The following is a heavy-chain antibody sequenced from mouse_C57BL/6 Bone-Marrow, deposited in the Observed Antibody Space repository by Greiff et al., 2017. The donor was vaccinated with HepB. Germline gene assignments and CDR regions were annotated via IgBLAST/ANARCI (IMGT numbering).Heavy chain of an antibody. D-gene: IGHD1-1*01. CDR3: ARVLITTVYYAMDY. V-gene: IGHV5-4*01. CDR1: GFTFSSYA. Sequence: EVQGVESGGGLVKPGGSLKLSCAASGFTFSSYAMSWVRQTPEKRLEWVATISDGGSYTYYPDNVKGRFTISRDNAKNNLYLQMSHLKSEDTAMYYCARVLITTVYYAMDYWGQGTSVTVSS. CDR2: ISDGGSYT. J-gene: IGHJ4*01.